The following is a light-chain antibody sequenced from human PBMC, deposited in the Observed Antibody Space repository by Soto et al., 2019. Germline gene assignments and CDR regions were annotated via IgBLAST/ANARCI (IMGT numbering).Light chain of an antibody. J-gene: IGLJ3*02. CDR1: SSDVGGYNY. Sequence: QSALTQPRSVSGSPGQSVTISCTGTSSDVGGYNYVSWYQQHPGKAPKLMIYDVSKRPSGVPDRFSGSKSGNTASLTISGLQAEDEADYYCCSNAGTCTSVFGGGTKVTVL. V-gene: IGLV2-11*01. CDR3: CSNAGTCTSV. CDR2: DVS.